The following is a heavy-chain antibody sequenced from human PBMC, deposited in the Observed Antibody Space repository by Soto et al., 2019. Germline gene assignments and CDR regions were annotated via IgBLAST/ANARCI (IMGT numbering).Heavy chain of an antibody. D-gene: IGHD1-1*01. CDR2: YHSGGRT. Sequence: QVQLQESGSRLVKPSQSLSLTCTVSGVSLNTADTWWSWIRQSPGKGLEFLGYYHSGGRTYYDASFRSRVIISADTSNIQFSLKLSSVTVADAAVYFCVRSLQMESCNEYGLDVWGQGTTVTFSS. CDR3: VRSLQMESCNEYGLDV. V-gene: IGHV4-30-4*01. J-gene: IGHJ6*02. CDR1: GVSLNTADTW.